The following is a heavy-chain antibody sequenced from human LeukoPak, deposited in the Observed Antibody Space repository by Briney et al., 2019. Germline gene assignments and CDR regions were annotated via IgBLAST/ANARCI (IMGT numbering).Heavy chain of an antibody. CDR1: GFTFSSYW. J-gene: IGHJ6*02. V-gene: IGHV3-7*03. Sequence: GGSLRLSCAASGFTFSSYWMNWDRQPPGRGLEWVASINHNGNVNYYVDSVKGRFTIARDNAKNSLYLQMSNLRAEDTAVYFCARGGGLDVWGQGATVTVSS. CDR2: INHNGNVN. CDR3: ARGGGLDV. D-gene: IGHD3-16*01.